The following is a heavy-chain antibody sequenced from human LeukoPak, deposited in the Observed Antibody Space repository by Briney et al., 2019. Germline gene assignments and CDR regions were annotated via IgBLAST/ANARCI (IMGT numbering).Heavy chain of an antibody. CDR2: IIPIFGTA. D-gene: IGHD1/OR15-1a*01. CDR3: ATNFNWNKSGFNY. Sequence: SVKVSCKASGGTFSSYAISWVRQAPGQGLEWMGGIIPIFGTANYAQKFQGRVTITTDESTSTAYMELSSLRSEDTAVYYCATNFNWNKSGFNYWGQGTLVTVSS. J-gene: IGHJ4*02. V-gene: IGHV1-69*05. CDR1: GGTFSSYA.